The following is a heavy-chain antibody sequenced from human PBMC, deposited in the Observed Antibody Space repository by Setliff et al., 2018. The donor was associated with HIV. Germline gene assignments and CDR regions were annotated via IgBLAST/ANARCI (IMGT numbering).Heavy chain of an antibody. CDR2: IYYRGST. Sequence: PSETLSLTCTVSGGSISSSSYYWGWIRQPPGKGLQWIGSIYYRGSTYYNPSLKSRVTISVDTSKNQFSLKLRSVTAADTAVYYCARLTTVTNYYYYYMDVWGKGTTVTVSS. V-gene: IGHV4-39*01. CDR1: GGSISSSSYY. CDR3: ARLTTVTNYYYYYMDV. J-gene: IGHJ6*03. D-gene: IGHD4-4*01.